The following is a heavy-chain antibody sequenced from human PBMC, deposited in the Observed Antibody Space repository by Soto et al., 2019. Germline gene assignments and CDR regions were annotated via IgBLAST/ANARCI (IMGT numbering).Heavy chain of an antibody. Sequence: PSVKVSCKASGYTFISYGISWVRQAPGQGLEWMGWINTYNGNTKFAQKFQGRVTLTTDTSTSMAYMELRSLRSEDTAVYYCARRESLSDYYYGLDVWGQGTTVTSP. J-gene: IGHJ6*02. CDR3: ARRESLSDYYYGLDV. CDR2: INTYNGNT. CDR1: GYTFISYG. V-gene: IGHV1-18*04.